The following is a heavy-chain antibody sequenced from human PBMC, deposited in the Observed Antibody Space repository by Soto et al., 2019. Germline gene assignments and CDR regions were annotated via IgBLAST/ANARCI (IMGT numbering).Heavy chain of an antibody. D-gene: IGHD3-10*01. J-gene: IGHJ4*02. CDR2: INPNSGGT. CDR1: GYTFTGYY. CDR3: ARGLHYYYGSGSYYQRSIFYFDY. V-gene: IGHV1-2*04. Sequence: GASVKVSCKASGYTFTGYYMHWVRQAPGQGLEWMGWINPNSGGTNYAQKFQGWVTMTRDTSISTAYMELSRLRSDDTAVYYCARGLHYYYGSGSYYQRSIFYFDYWGQGTLVTAPQ.